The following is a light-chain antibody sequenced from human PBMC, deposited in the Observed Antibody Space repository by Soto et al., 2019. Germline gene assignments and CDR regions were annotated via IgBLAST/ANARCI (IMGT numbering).Light chain of an antibody. CDR1: QDISNY. V-gene: IGKV1-33*01. CDR3: QQYDNIRGIFT. J-gene: IGKJ3*01. CDR2: DAS. Sequence: DIQMTQSPSSLSASVGDRVTITCPASQDISNYLNWYQQKPGKAPKLLIYDASNLETGVPSRFSGSGSGTDFTFTISSLQPADIATYYCQQYDNIRGIFTFGPGTKVDIK.